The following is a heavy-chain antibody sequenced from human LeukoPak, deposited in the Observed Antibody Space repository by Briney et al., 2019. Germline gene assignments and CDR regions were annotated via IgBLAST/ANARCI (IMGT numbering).Heavy chain of an antibody. CDR3: ARAYSSGWYLN. V-gene: IGHV4-59*01. CDR1: GGSISSYY. D-gene: IGHD6-19*01. CDR2: IYYSGST. Sequence: PSETLSLTCTVSGGSISSYYWSWIRQPPGKGLEWVGYIYYSGSTNYNPPLKSRVTISVDTSKNQFSLKLSSVTAADTAVYYCARAYSSGWYLNWGQGTLVTVSS. J-gene: IGHJ4*02.